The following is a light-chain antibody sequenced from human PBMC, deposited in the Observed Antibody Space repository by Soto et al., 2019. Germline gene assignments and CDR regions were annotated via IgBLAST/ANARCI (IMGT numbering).Light chain of an antibody. Sequence: DIQMTQSPSTLSASVGDRVVITCRASQNVNSWLAWYQQKPGKAPKLLIYKASSLESEVPSRFSGSGSGTGFTLTISCLQPDDFATYYCQEYNSYSRFTFGPGTKVDVK. CDR2: KAS. J-gene: IGKJ3*01. CDR1: QNVNSW. CDR3: QEYNSYSRFT. V-gene: IGKV1-5*03.